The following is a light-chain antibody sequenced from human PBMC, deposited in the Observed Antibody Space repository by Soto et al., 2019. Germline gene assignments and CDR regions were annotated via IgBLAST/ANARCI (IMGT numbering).Light chain of an antibody. CDR3: QVYGSSPKT. V-gene: IGKV3-20*01. CDR1: QTVSSNQ. Sequence: EIVLPQSPGTLSLSAGERATLSCRSTQTVSSNQLAWYQQKPGQAPTLLIHGASTRAAGIPDRFSGSGFGTDFTLTISRLEPEDFAVYYCQVYGSSPKTFGQGTKVDIK. J-gene: IGKJ1*01. CDR2: GAS.